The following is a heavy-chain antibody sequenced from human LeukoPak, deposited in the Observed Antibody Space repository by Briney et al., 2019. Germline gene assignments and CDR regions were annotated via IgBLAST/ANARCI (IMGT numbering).Heavy chain of an antibody. CDR2: INWNGVRI. CDR1: GLAFDDYG. V-gene: IGHV3-20*04. J-gene: IGHJ4*02. CDR3: ARDYGSGSYFDY. Sequence: PGGSLRLSCEPSGLAFDDYGMNWVRQAPGKGLEWVSGINWNGVRIVYADSVKGRFTISRDNAKNSLYLQMNSLRVEDTALYYCARDYGSGSYFDYWGQGTLVTVSS. D-gene: IGHD3-10*01.